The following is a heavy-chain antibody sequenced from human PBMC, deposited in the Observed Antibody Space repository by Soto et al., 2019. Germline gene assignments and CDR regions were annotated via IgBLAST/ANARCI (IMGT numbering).Heavy chain of an antibody. J-gene: IGHJ4*02. Sequence: GGSLRLSCAASGFTFSSYSMNWVRQAPGKGLEWVSSISSSSSYIHYADSVKGRFTISRDNAKNSLYLQMNSLRAEDTAVYYCARGLVAVAGLFDYWGQGTLVTVSS. D-gene: IGHD6-19*01. CDR3: ARGLVAVAGLFDY. V-gene: IGHV3-21*01. CDR2: ISSSSSYI. CDR1: GFTFSSYS.